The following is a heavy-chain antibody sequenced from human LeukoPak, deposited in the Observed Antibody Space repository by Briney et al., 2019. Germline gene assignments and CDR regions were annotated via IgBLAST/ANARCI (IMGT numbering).Heavy chain of an antibody. CDR3: AKDRRYCSSTSCYGDFDY. Sequence: GGSLRLSCAASGFTFSNYAMNWVRQAPGKGLDCVSGVSGSGGSTYYADSVKGRFTISRDNSKNTLYLQMDSLRAEDTAVYYCAKDRRYCSSTSCYGDFDYWGQGTLATVSS. CDR2: VSGSGGST. V-gene: IGHV3-23*01. D-gene: IGHD2-2*01. J-gene: IGHJ4*02. CDR1: GFTFSNYA.